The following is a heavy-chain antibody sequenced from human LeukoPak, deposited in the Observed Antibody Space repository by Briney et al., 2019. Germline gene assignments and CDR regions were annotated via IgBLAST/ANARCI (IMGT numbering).Heavy chain of an antibody. V-gene: IGHV3-66*01. Sequence: GGSLRLSCAVSGFTVSSNYMSWVRQAPGKGLEWVPIVYSGGSTYYTDSVKGRFIISRDNSKNTLYLQMNRLRAEDTAVYYCARGGGDRNPFDYWGQGTLVTVSS. CDR1: GFTVSSNY. CDR2: VYSGGST. CDR3: ARGGGDRNPFDY. J-gene: IGHJ4*02. D-gene: IGHD4-17*01.